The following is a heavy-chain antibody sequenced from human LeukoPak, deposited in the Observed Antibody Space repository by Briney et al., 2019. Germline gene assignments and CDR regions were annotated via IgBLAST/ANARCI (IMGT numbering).Heavy chain of an antibody. J-gene: IGHJ6*03. CDR3: ARGVKQLGRFYFYLDV. CDR2: INPSGST. CDR1: DGSFSGYS. V-gene: IGHV4-34*01. D-gene: IGHD1-1*01. Sequence: SETLSLTCVVSDGSFSGYSWTWIRQPPGKGLESIGEINPSGSTNYSPSLKGRVTLSIDRSENQFSLNLTSVTAADTAVYYCARGVKQLGRFYFYLDVWGNRTSVTVSS.